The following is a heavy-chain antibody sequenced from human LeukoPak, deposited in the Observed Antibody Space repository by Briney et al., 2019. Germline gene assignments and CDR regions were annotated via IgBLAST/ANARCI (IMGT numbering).Heavy chain of an antibody. V-gene: IGHV3-64D*06. J-gene: IGHJ5*02. CDR2: ISSNGGST. Sequence: GGSLRLSCSASGFTFSSYAMHWVRQAPGKGLEYVSAISSNGGSTYYPDSVKGRFTISRDNSKNTLYLQMRRLRGEDTAVYYWVKTRYSGGWYGWFGPWGQGTLVTVSS. CDR1: GFTFSSYA. CDR3: VKTRYSGGWYGWFGP. D-gene: IGHD6-19*01.